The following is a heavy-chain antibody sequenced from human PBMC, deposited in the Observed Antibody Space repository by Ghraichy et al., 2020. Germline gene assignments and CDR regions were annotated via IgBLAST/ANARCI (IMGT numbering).Heavy chain of an antibody. J-gene: IGHJ4*02. CDR2: ISAYNGNT. CDR3: ARGPEQHKSEITMIVVVHLDY. D-gene: IGHD3-22*01. V-gene: IGHV1-18*01. CDR1: GYTFTSYG. Sequence: ASVKVSCKASGYTFTSYGISWVRQAPGQGLEWMGWISAYNGNTNYAQKLQGRVTMTTDTSTSTAYMELRSLRSDDTAVYYCARGPEQHKSEITMIVVVHLDYWGQGTLVTVSS.